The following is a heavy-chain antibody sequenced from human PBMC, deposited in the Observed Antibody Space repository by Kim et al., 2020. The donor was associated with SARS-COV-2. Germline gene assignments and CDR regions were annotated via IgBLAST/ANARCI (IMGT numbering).Heavy chain of an antibody. CDR1: GFTFSTYW. CDR2: IDSDGNNT. D-gene: IGHD3-22*01. Sequence: GGSLRLSCAASGFTFSTYWMHWVRQAPGKGLVWVSRIDSDGNNTNYADSVKGRFTISRDNAKNTLYLQMNSLRAEDTAVYYCARVTLPDRDYYDSSGYPPQGWFDPWGQGTLVTVSS. J-gene: IGHJ5*02. V-gene: IGHV3-74*01. CDR3: ARVTLPDRDYYDSSGYPPQGWFDP.